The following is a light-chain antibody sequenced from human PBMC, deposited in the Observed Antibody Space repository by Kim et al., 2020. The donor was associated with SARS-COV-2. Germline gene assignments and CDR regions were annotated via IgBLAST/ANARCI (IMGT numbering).Light chain of an antibody. CDR3: QHYSSYPPT. CDR2: GSS. Sequence: ASVGDRVTITCRASQDIRNYLAWFQQTPGKAPESLISGSSSLNSGVPSRFIGSGFGTNFTLTISSLQPEDCATYYCQHYSSYPPTFGPGTKVDIK. J-gene: IGKJ3*01. V-gene: IGKV1-16*01. CDR1: QDIRNY.